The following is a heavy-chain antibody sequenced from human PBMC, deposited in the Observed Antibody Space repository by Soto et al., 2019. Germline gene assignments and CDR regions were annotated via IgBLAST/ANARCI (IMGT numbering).Heavy chain of an antibody. CDR3: AIRMYSTRWYYLDY. CDR1: GFTVSSYA. CDR2: ISAST. Sequence: EMQLLESGGGLVQAGGSLRLSCAASGFTVSSYALNWVRQAPGKGLEGVSGISASTYYSDSVKGRFTISSDTSKNTLYLQMNSLRAQDTAIYICAIRMYSTRWYYLDYWGKGTLVTVSS. D-gene: IGHD6-13*01. J-gene: IGHJ4*02. V-gene: IGHV3-23*01.